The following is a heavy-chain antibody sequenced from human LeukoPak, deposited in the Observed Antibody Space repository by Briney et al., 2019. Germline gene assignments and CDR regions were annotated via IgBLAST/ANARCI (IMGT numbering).Heavy chain of an antibody. CDR3: ARGYMIDY. CDR2: IYYSGST. CDR1: GGSISSYY. D-gene: IGHD5-12*01. Sequence: SEILSLTCTVSGGSISSYYWSWIRQPPGKGLEWIGYIYYSGSTNYNPSLKSRVTISVDTSKNQFSLKLSSVTAADTAVYYCARGYMIDYWGQGTLVTVSS. J-gene: IGHJ4*02. V-gene: IGHV4-59*01.